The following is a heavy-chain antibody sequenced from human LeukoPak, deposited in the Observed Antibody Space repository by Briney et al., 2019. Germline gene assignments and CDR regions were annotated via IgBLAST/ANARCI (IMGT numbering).Heavy chain of an antibody. V-gene: IGHV4-39*01. J-gene: IGHJ4*02. CDR1: GGSISSSSYY. CDR2: IYYSGST. D-gene: IGHD2-2*01. CDR3: ARLREGLLSDYFDY. Sequence: SETLSLTCTVSGGSISSSSYYWGWIRQPPGKGLEWIGSIYYSGSTYYNPSLKSRVTISVDMSKNQFSLKLSSVTAADTAVYYCARLREGLLSDYFDYWGQGTLVTVSS.